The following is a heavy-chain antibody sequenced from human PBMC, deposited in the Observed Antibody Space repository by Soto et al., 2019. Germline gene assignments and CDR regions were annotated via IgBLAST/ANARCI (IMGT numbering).Heavy chain of an antibody. CDR2: ISKSSFTI. V-gene: IGHV3-48*01. CDR3: ARVGVGATSKTYYYYGMDV. Sequence: GGSLRLSCAVSGFTFSDYSMNLVRQAPGRGLEWISYISKSSFTIHYADSVKGRLTISRDNSKNTLYLQMNSLRAEDTAVYYCARVGVGATSKTYYYYGMDVWGQGTTVTVSS. J-gene: IGHJ6*02. CDR1: GFTFSDYS. D-gene: IGHD1-26*01.